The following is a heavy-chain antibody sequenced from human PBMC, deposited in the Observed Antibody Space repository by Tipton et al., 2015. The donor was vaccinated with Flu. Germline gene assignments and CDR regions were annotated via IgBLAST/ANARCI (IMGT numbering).Heavy chain of an antibody. CDR1: GFTVSSNY. V-gene: IGHV3-66*02. Sequence: SLRLSCAVSGFTVSSNYMTWVRQAPGKGLELVSVIYSGGSTYYADSVKGRFTISRDNSKNMVYLQMNSLRAEDTAVYYCARDSDYGSGSYWIDYWGQGTLVIVSS. CDR3: ARDSDYGSGSYWIDY. D-gene: IGHD3-10*01. CDR2: IYSGGST. J-gene: IGHJ4*02.